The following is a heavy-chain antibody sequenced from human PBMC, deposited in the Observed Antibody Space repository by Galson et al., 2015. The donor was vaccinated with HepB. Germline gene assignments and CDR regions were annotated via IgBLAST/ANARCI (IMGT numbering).Heavy chain of an antibody. CDR1: GGTFSSYA. J-gene: IGHJ4*02. Sequence: SVKVSCKASGGTFSSYAISWVRQAPGQGLEWMGRIIPILGIANYAQKFQGRVTITADKSTSTAYMELSSLRSEDTGVYYCARKFELLSFDYWGQGTPVNVFS. D-gene: IGHD1-26*01. CDR2: IIPILGIA. V-gene: IGHV1-69*04. CDR3: ARKFELLSFDY.